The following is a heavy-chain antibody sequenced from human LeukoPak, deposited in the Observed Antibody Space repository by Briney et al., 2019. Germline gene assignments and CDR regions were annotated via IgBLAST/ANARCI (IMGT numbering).Heavy chain of an antibody. Sequence: SETPSLTCTVSGGSISSHYWTWIRQPPGKGLEWIGYIYHSGSTYYNPSLKSRVTISVDRSKNQFSLKLSSVTAADTAVYYCARAGDSDTYYCPFQHWGQGTLVTVSS. CDR3: ARAGDSDTYYCPFQH. J-gene: IGHJ1*01. CDR2: IYHSGST. D-gene: IGHD3-10*01. CDR1: GGSISSHY. V-gene: IGHV4-59*11.